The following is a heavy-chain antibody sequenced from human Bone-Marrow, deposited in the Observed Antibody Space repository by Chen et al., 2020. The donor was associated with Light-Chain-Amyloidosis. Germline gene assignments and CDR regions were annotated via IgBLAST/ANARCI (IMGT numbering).Heavy chain of an antibody. J-gene: IGHJ4*02. CDR3: ARTTLRYLDY. CDR1: GFSFSTYW. V-gene: IGHV3-74*01. Sequence: EALLVESGGEVVQTGGSLRLSCTASGFSFSTYWMHWVRQSPGKGLVSVSRTNSAGTSTTYADSVKGRFTVSRDNTKNTMYLEMNSLRVEDTAVYYCARTTLRYLDYWGQGTLVTVSS. D-gene: IGHD3-9*01. CDR2: TNSAGTST.